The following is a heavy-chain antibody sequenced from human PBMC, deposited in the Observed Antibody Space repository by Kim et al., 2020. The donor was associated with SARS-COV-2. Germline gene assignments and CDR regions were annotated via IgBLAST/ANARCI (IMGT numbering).Heavy chain of an antibody. CDR3: ARTYDSGSYSYLFDY. Sequence: SETLSLTCTVSSVSVSSSYYYWSWIRQPPGKGLEWIGYVYYIGSTNYNPSLKSRVTISVDTSKNQFSLKLSSVAAADTAVYYCARTYDSGSYSYLFDYWGQGTLVTVPS. CDR1: SVSVSSSYYY. D-gene: IGHD3-10*01. J-gene: IGHJ4*02. CDR2: VYYIGST. V-gene: IGHV4-61*01.